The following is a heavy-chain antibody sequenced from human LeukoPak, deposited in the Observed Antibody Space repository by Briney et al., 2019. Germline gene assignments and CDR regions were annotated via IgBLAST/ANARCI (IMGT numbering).Heavy chain of an antibody. CDR3: ARARYSYGWASAFDI. CDR2: INHSGST. D-gene: IGHD5-18*01. V-gene: IGHV4-34*01. CDR1: GGSFSGYY. Sequence: SETLSLTCAVYGGSFSGYYWSWIRQPPGKGLEWIGEINHSGSTNYNPSLKSRVTISVDTSKNQFSLKLSSVTAADTAVYYCARARYSYGWASAFDIWGQGTMVTVSS. J-gene: IGHJ3*02.